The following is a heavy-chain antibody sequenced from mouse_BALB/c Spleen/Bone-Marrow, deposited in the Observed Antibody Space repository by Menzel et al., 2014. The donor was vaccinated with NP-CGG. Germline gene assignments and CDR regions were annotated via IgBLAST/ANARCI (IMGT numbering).Heavy chain of an antibody. CDR1: GFTFSSFG. CDR2: ISSGSSTI. V-gene: IGHV5-17*02. D-gene: IGHD2-14*01. Sequence: EVNLVESGGGLVQPGGSRKLSCAASGFTFSSFGMHWVRQAPEKGLEWVAYISSGSSTIYYADTVKGRFTISRDNPKNTLFLQMTSLRSEDTAMYYCARYYRYDYAMYYWGQGTSVTVSS. J-gene: IGHJ4*01. CDR3: ARYYRYDYAMYY.